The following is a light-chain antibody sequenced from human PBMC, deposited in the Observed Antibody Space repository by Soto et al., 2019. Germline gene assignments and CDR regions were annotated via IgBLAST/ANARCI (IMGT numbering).Light chain of an antibody. CDR2: DAS. CDR1: HSVSGSY. V-gene: IGKV3D-20*01. Sequence: EIVLTQYLATLSLSPGARATLSCRASHSVSGSYLAWYQQKPGLAPRLLSYDASSRATGIPDRFSGSGSGTDFTLTINRLEPEDFALYYCQQYGSSVPITFGQGTRLEIK. J-gene: IGKJ5*01. CDR3: QQYGSSVPIT.